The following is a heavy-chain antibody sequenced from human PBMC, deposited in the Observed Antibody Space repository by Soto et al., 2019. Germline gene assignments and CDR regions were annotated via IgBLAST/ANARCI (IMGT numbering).Heavy chain of an antibody. CDR2: ISNSGRT. D-gene: IGHD1-26*01. Sequence: TPSLNHTPSGFFIRSCSGKWRRLPSPPGKGLEWIGFISNSGRTNYNPSLKSRVTISADTSRSQLSLTLTSVTAADTAVDVCARYSFPATWSKYDYWGRGTRV. CDR1: GFFIRSCSGK. J-gene: IGHJ4*01. V-gene: IGHV4-31*03. CDR3: ARYSFPATWSKYDY.